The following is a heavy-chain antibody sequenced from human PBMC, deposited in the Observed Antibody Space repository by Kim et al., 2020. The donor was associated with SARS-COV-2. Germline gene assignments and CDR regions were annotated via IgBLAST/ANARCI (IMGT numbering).Heavy chain of an antibody. CDR1: GYTFTSYA. CDR3: ARGDSYDTRRPIDY. V-gene: IGHV7-4-1*02. J-gene: IGHJ4*02. D-gene: IGHD3-22*01. Sequence: ASVKVSCKASGYTFTSYAMNWVRQAPGQGLEWMGCINTNTGNPTYARGFTGRFVFSLDTSVSTAYLQISSLKAEDTAVYYCARGDSYDTRRPIDYWGQGTLVTVSS. CDR2: INTNTGNP.